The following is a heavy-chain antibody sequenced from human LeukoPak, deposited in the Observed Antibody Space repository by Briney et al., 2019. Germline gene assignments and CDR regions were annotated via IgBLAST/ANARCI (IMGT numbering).Heavy chain of an antibody. CDR1: GFTFSSYG. J-gene: IGHJ6*02. Sequence: PGGSLRLSCAASGFTFSSYGMHWVRQAPGKGLEWVAVISYDGSNKYYADSVKGRFTISRDNSENTLYLQMNNLRAEDTAIYYCAKVPYSDYGSGRPPFMDVWGQGTTVAVSS. V-gene: IGHV3-30*18. CDR2: ISYDGSNK. CDR3: AKVPYSDYGSGRPPFMDV. D-gene: IGHD3-10*01.